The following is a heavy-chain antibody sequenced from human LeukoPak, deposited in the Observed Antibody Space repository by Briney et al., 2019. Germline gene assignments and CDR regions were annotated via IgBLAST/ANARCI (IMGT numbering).Heavy chain of an antibody. V-gene: IGHV4-34*01. CDR1: GGSFSAYY. CDR3: ARDPSLYDSSGYRGAFDI. CDR2: INHRGDT. D-gene: IGHD3-22*01. Sequence: SETLSLTCAVYGGSFSAYYWSWIRQSPGEGLEWIAEINHRGDTNYNPSVKSRVSISVDTSKNQFSLKVTSLTAADTAVYYCARDPSLYDSSGYRGAFDIWGQGTMVTVSS. J-gene: IGHJ3*02.